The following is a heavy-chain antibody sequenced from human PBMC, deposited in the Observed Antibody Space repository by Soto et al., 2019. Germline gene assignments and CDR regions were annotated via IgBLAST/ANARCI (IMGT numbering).Heavy chain of an antibody. CDR2: IYYSGST. CDR3: ASLYDSSGYQPYRFDP. J-gene: IGHJ5*02. Sequence: SETLSLTCTVSGGSISSGVYYWSWIRQHPGKGLEWIGYIYYSGSTYYNPSLKSRVTISVDTSKNQFSLKLSSVTAADTAVYYCASLYDSSGYQPYRFDPWGQGTLVTVSS. D-gene: IGHD3-22*01. CDR1: GGSISSGVYY. V-gene: IGHV4-31*03.